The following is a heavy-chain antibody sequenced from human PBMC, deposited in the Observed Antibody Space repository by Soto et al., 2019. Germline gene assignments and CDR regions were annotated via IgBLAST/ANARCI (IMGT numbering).Heavy chain of an antibody. D-gene: IGHD4-17*01. V-gene: IGHV3-74*01. Sequence: EAQLVESGGGLVQPGGSLTLSCTASEITLNIYWMHWIRQAPGKGLVWVSRINPESTTLTYADSVTGRFTISRDSAKNTLYLHMNGLSAEDTAIYYCTTDTCGAWDSWGQGTLVTVSS. CDR3: TTDTCGAWDS. J-gene: IGHJ4*02. CDR2: INPESTTL. CDR1: EITLNIYW.